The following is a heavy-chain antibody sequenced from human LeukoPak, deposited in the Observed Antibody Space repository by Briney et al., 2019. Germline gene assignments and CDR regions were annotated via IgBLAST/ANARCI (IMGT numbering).Heavy chain of an antibody. J-gene: IGHJ5*02. V-gene: IGHV4-30-2*01. CDR2: IYHSGST. CDR1: GGSISSGGYY. Sequence: SETLSPTCTVSGGSISSGGYYWSWIRQPPGKGLEWIGYIYHSGSTYYNPSLKSRVTISVDRSKNQFSLKLSSVTAADTAVYYCARDTARDWFDPWGQGTLVTVSS. CDR3: ARDTARDWFDP. D-gene: IGHD2-21*02.